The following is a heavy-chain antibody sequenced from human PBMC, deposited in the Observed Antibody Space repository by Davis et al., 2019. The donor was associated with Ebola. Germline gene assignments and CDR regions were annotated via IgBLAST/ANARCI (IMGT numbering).Heavy chain of an antibody. V-gene: IGHV1-18*04. CDR1: GYTFTNYG. CDR3: ARAQFPTTSDH. D-gene: IGHD1-1*01. Sequence: ASVKVSCKASGYTFTNYGITWVRQAPGQGLEWMGWINPHNGNTNYAQNVQGRVTMTTDTSTSTAYLEVGSLKSDDTAVYYCARAQFPTTSDHWGQGTLVSVSS. CDR2: INPHNGNT. J-gene: IGHJ4*02.